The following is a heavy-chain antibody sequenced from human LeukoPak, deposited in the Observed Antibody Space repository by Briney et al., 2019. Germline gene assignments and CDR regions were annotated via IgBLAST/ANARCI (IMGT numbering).Heavy chain of an antibody. J-gene: IGHJ4*02. CDR2: ISGSGGST. V-gene: IGHV3-23*01. D-gene: IGHD5-18*01. CDR1: GFTFSNYA. Sequence: GGSLRLSCAASGFTFSNYALSWVRQAPGKGLEWVSDISGSGGSTYYADSVRGRFTISRDNSKNTMYLQMNSLRAEDTAVYYCAKRIQSAMAMGYWGQGTLVTVSS. CDR3: AKRIQSAMAMGY.